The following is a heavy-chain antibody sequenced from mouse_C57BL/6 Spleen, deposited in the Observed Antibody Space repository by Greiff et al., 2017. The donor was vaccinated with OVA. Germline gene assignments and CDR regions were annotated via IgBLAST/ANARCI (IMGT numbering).Heavy chain of an antibody. Sequence: QVQLKQSGPGLVQPSQSLSITCTVSGFSLTSYGVHWVRQSPGKGLEWLGVIWSGGSTDYNAAFISRLSISKDNSKSQVFFKMNSLQADDTAIYYCARNWGTTVVATGEMDYWGQGTSVTVSS. CDR3: ARNWGTTVVATGEMDY. D-gene: IGHD1-1*01. CDR1: GFSLTSYG. V-gene: IGHV2-2*01. J-gene: IGHJ4*01. CDR2: IWSGGST.